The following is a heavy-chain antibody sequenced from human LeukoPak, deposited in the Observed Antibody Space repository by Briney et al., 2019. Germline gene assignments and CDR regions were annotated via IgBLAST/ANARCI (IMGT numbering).Heavy chain of an antibody. J-gene: IGHJ4*02. CDR3: AKGAYSPTYADYFDY. V-gene: IGHV3-21*04. D-gene: IGHD3-16*01. Sequence: GGSLRLSCAASGFTFSSYSMNWVRQAPGKGLEWVSSISSSSSYIYYADSVKGRFTISRDNSKNTLYLQMNSLRAEDTAVYYCAKGAYSPTYADYFDYWGQGTLVTVSS. CDR2: ISSSSSYI. CDR1: GFTFSSYS.